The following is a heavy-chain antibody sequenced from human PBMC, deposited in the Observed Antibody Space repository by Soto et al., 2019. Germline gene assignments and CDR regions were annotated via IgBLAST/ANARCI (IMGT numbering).Heavy chain of an antibody. CDR2: ISSSSSYI. CDR1: GFTFSSYS. V-gene: IGHV3-21*01. J-gene: IGHJ6*03. CDR3: ARVWSYDFWSGYSFSLYYYYYMDV. Sequence: GGSLILSCAASGFTFSSYSMNWVRQAPGKGLEWVSSISSSSSYIYYADSVKGRFTISRDNAKNSLYLQMNSLRAEDTAVYYCARVWSYDFWSGYSFSLYYYYYMDVWGKGTTVTVSS. D-gene: IGHD3-3*01.